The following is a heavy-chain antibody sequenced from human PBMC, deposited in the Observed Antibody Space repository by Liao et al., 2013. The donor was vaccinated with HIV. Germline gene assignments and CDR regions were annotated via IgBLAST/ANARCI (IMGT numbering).Heavy chain of an antibody. J-gene: IGHJ2*01. CDR3: ARYTVTPEGYWYFDL. CDR2: VYTSGST. Sequence: QVQLQESGPGLVKPSQTLSLTCTVSGDSITSGSYYWSWIRQPAGKGLEWIGRVYTSGSTNYNPSLKSRVTISVDTSKNQFSLKLTSVTAADTAVYYCARYTVTPEGYWYFDLWGRGTLVTVSS. CDR1: GDSITSGSYY. D-gene: IGHD4-17*01. V-gene: IGHV4-61*02.